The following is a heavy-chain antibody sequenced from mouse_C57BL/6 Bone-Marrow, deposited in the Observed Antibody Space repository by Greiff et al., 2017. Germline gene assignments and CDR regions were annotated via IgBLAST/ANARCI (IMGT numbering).Heavy chain of an antibody. Sequence: EVQLQQSGPELVKPGASVKISCKASGYTFTDYYMNWVKQSHGKSLEWIGDSNPNNGGTSYNQKFKGKATLTVDKSSSTAYMELRSLTSEDSAVYYCARRILGLFDYWGQGTTLTVSS. CDR1: GYTFTDYY. V-gene: IGHV1-26*01. CDR3: ARRILGLFDY. J-gene: IGHJ2*01. CDR2: SNPNNGGT. D-gene: IGHD4-1*01.